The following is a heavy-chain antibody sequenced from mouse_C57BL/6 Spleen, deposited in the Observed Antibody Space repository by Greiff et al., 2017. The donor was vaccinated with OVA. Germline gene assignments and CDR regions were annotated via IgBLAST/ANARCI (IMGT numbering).Heavy chain of an antibody. V-gene: IGHV3-1*01. CDR2: ISYSGST. CDR3: ASEGYDGPWFAY. D-gene: IGHD2-2*01. Sequence: EVQGVESGPGMVKPSQSLSLTCTVTGYSITSGYDWHWIRHFPGNKLQWMGYISYSGSTNYNPSLKSRISITHDTSKNHFFLKLNSVTTEDTATYYCASEGYDGPWFAYWGQGTLVTVSA. J-gene: IGHJ3*01. CDR1: GYSITSGYD.